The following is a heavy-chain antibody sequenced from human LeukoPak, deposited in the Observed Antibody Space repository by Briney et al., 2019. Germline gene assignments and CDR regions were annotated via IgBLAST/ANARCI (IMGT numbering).Heavy chain of an antibody. CDR1: GGTFSSYA. D-gene: IGHD3-22*01. CDR3: ARTYYYDSSGYFSAFDP. V-gene: IGHV1-69*06. CDR2: IIPIFGTA. Sequence: SVKVSCKASGGTFSSYAISWVRQAPGQGLEWMGGIIPIFGTANYAQKFQGRVTITADKSTSTAYMELSSLRSEDTAVYYCARTYYYDSSGYFSAFDPWGQGTLVTVSS. J-gene: IGHJ5*02.